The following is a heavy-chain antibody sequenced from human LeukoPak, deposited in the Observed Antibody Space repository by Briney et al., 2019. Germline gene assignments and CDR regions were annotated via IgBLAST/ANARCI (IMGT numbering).Heavy chain of an antibody. D-gene: IGHD6-13*01. J-gene: IGHJ4*02. V-gene: IGHV1-58*02. CDR1: GLTFRTSA. CDR2: TVLGSGDT. Sequence: GTSVKDSCKASGLTFRTSAMQWVRQTRGQGLEWIGWTVLGSGDTNYAQSLKERLTITRDMSTSTAYMELSSLRSEDTAMYYCAAGFSNHGYIYWGQGTLVTVSS. CDR3: AAGFSNHGYIY.